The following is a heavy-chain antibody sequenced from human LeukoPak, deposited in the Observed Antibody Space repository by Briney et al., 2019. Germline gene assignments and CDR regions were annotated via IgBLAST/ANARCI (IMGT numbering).Heavy chain of an antibody. CDR2: INPNGGT. D-gene: IGHD2-2*01. CDR3: ARDQDVVPGNAFDI. V-gene: IGHV1-2*02. J-gene: IGHJ3*02. Sequence: ASVTVSCTASGYTFTKHYMHWVRQAPRQGLEWMGWINPNGGTNYIQKFQGRVTMTRDTSISTAYMELNRLTSDDTAVYYCARDQDVVPGNAFDIWGQGTMVTVSS. CDR1: GYTFTKHY.